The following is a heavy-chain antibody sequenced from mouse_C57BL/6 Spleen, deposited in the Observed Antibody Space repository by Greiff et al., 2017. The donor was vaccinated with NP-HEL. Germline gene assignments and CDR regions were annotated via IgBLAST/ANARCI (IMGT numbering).Heavy chain of an antibody. D-gene: IGHD1-1*01. Sequence: EVQLQQSGPELVKPGASVKISCKASGYSFTDYNMNWVKQSNGKSLEWIGVINPNYGTTSYNQKFKGKATLTVDQSSSTAYMQLNSLTSVDSAVYYCARSRYYGSSAYYYAMDYWGQGTSVTVSS. J-gene: IGHJ4*01. CDR2: INPNYGTT. CDR1: GYSFTDYN. V-gene: IGHV1-39*01. CDR3: ARSRYYGSSAYYYAMDY.